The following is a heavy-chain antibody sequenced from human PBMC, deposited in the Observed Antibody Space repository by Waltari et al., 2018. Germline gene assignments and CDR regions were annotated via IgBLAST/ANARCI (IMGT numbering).Heavy chain of an antibody. CDR2: MNPNSGNT. V-gene: IGHV1-8*01. CDR1: GYTFTSYD. CDR3: ARARRSSGWDRCWFDP. D-gene: IGHD6-19*01. Sequence: QVQLVQSGAEVKKPGASVKVSCKASGYTFTSYDINWVRQATGQGLEWMGWMNPNSGNTGYAQKFQGRVTMTRNTSISTAYMELSSLRSEDTAVYYCARARRSSGWDRCWFDPWGQGTLVTVSS. J-gene: IGHJ5*02.